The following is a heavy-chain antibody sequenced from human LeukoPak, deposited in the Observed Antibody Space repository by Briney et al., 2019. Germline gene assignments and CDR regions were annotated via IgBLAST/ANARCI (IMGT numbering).Heavy chain of an antibody. CDR1: GFPFSGYP. D-gene: IGHD6-13*01. J-gene: IGHJ4*02. V-gene: IGHV3-23*01. CDR2: TSGSGDST. Sequence: GGSLSLSCAAFGFPFSGYPWGWVRRPPGKGLEWVSTTSGSGDSTYYADSVKGRFTISRDNSKNTLDLQMNSLRGEDTAVYYCAKDQQLPLPCWGQGTLVTV. CDR3: AKDQQLPLPC.